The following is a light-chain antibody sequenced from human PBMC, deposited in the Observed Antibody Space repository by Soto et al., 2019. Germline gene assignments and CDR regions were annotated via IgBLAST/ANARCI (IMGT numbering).Light chain of an antibody. V-gene: IGKV2-30*01. CDR2: KVS. CDR1: QSLVYSDGNTS. CDR3: MQGTHWPRT. Sequence: DVVMTQSPLSLPVTLGQPASISCRSSQSLVYSDGNTSLNWFQQRPGQSPRRLIYKVSNRDSGVPDRFSGSGSGTDFTLQISRVETEDVGVYYCMQGTHWPRTFGQGTKVEI. J-gene: IGKJ1*01.